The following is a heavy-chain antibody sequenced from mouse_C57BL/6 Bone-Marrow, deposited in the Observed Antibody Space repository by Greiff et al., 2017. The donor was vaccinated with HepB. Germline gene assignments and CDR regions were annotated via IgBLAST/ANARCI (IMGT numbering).Heavy chain of an antibody. CDR3: ARDGDSNDEDYAMDY. CDR1: GFTFSDFY. V-gene: IGHV7-1*01. D-gene: IGHD2-12*01. CDR2: SRNKANDYTT. Sequence: EVQGVESGGGLVQSGRSLRLSCATSGFTFSDFYMEWVRQAPGKGLEWIAASRNKANDYTTEYSASVKGRFIVSRDTSQSILYLQMNALRAEDTAIYYCARDGDSNDEDYAMDYWGQGTSVTVSS. J-gene: IGHJ4*01.